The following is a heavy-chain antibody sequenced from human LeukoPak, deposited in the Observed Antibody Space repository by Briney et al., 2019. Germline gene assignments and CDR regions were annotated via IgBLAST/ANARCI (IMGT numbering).Heavy chain of an antibody. Sequence: GGSLRLCCAASGFTFSSYGMHWVRQAPGKGLEWVAFIRYDGSNKYYADSVKGRFTISRDNSKNTLYLQMNSLRAEDTAVYYCAKGGYYDFWSGYPTEYYFDYWGQGTLVTVSS. J-gene: IGHJ4*02. CDR3: AKGGYYDFWSGYPTEYYFDY. CDR2: IRYDGSNK. CDR1: GFTFSSYG. V-gene: IGHV3-30*02. D-gene: IGHD3-3*01.